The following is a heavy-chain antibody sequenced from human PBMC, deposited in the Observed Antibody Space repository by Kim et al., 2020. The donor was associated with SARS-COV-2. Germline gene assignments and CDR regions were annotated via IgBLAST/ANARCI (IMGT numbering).Heavy chain of an antibody. Sequence: GGSLRLSCAASGFTFSSYEMNWVRQAPGKGLEWVSYISSSGSTIYYADSVKGRFTISRDNAKNSLYLQMNSLRAEDTAVYYCARDEKYYYGMDVWGQGTTVTVSS. CDR2: ISSSGSTI. V-gene: IGHV3-48*03. CDR3: ARDEKYYYGMDV. CDR1: GFTFSSYE. J-gene: IGHJ6*02.